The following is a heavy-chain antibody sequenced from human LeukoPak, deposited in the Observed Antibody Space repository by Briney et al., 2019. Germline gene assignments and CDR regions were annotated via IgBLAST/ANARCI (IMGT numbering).Heavy chain of an antibody. J-gene: IGHJ4*02. CDR1: GFTFSSYG. D-gene: IGHD2-15*01. V-gene: IGHV3-30*18. CDR3: AKDGRYCSGGSCYEYYFDY. Sequence: PGGSLRLSCAASGFTFSSYGMHWVRQAPGKGLEWVAVISYDGSNKYYADSVKGRFTISRDNSKNTLYLQMNSLRAEDTAVYYCAKDGRYCSGGSCYEYYFDYWGQGTLVTVSS. CDR2: ISYDGSNK.